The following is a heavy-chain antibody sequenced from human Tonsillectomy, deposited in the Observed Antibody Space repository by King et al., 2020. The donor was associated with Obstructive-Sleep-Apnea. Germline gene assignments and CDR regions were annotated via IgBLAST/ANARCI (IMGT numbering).Heavy chain of an antibody. Sequence: VQLVESGGGVVQPGGSLRLSCAASGFTFSIYGMHWVRQAPGKGVEGLACVSYNGRNKYYSSSVKGRFTISGDNSNSTLFLQMNSLRAEDTAVYYCAKEPRAAGYSAFDIWGQGTMVTVSS. CDR1: GFTFSIYG. D-gene: IGHD6-13*01. J-gene: IGHJ3*02. CDR2: VSYNGRNK. CDR3: AKEPRAAGYSAFDI. V-gene: IGHV3-30*02.